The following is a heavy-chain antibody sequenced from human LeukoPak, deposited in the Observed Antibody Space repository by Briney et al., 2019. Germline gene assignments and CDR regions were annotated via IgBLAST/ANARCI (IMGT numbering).Heavy chain of an antibody. CDR1: GGSISSYY. J-gene: IGHJ3*02. Sequence: SETLSLTCTVSGGSISSYYWSWIRQPPGKGLELIGYIYYSGSTNYNPSLKSRVTISVDTSKNQFSLKLSSVTAADTAVYYCASATMISSPFNTLDAFDIWGQGTMVTVSS. CDR3: ASATMISSPFNTLDAFDI. D-gene: IGHD3-22*01. CDR2: IYYSGST. V-gene: IGHV4-59*01.